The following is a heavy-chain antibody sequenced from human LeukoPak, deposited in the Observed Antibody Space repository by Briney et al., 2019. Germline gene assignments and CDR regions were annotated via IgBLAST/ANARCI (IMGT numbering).Heavy chain of an antibody. CDR1: GFTFSSYG. V-gene: IGHV3-33*01. CDR3: ARDSGYGGKARGYFDY. Sequence: GGSLRLSCAASGFTFSSYGMHWVRQAPGKGLEWEAVIWYDGSNKYYADSVKGRFTISRDNSKNTLYLQVSSLRAEDTAVYYCARDSGYGGKARGYFDYWGQGTLVTVSS. D-gene: IGHD4-23*01. J-gene: IGHJ4*02. CDR2: IWYDGSNK.